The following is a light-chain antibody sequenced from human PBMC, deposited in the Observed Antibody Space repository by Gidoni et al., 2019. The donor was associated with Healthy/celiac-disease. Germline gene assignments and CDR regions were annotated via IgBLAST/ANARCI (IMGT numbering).Light chain of an antibody. CDR3: QQRSNWPMCS. V-gene: IGKV3-11*01. Sequence: EIVLTQSPATLSLSPGERATLSCRASQSVSSYLAWYQQKPGQAPRLLIYDASNRATGIPARFSGSWSGTDFTLTISSLEPEDFAVYYCQQRSNWPMCSFGQGTKLEIK. CDR2: DAS. J-gene: IGKJ2*04. CDR1: QSVSSY.